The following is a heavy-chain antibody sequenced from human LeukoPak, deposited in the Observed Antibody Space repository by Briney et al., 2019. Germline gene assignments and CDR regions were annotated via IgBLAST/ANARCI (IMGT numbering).Heavy chain of an antibody. CDR1: GFTFSTYT. Sequence: GGSLRLSCAASGFTFSTYTIHWVRQAPGKGLLWVSRINTDGSSTTYADSVKGRFTISRDNAKNTLYLQMNSLRAEDTAVYYCARGGVYSTSAVDYWGQGTLVTVSS. V-gene: IGHV3-74*01. J-gene: IGHJ4*02. CDR2: INTDGSST. D-gene: IGHD6-6*01. CDR3: ARGGVYSTSAVDY.